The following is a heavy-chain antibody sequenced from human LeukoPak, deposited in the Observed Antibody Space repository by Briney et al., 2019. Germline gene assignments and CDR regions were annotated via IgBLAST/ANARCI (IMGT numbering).Heavy chain of an antibody. D-gene: IGHD1-26*01. CDR1: GFTFSSYA. CDR2: MDDTGART. J-gene: IGHJ4*02. V-gene: IGHV3-64*02. CDR3: ARDGKAKNDY. Sequence: GGSLRLSCAASGFTFSSYAMQWVRQAPDKRLEYVSGMDDTGARTYYADSVKGRFTMSRDNSRDTLYLQMDSLRPEDTAVYYCARDGKAKNDYWGQGTLVTVST.